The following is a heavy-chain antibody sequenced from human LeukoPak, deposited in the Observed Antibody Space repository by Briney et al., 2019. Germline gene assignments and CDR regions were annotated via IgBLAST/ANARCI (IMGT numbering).Heavy chain of an antibody. V-gene: IGHV3-7*01. CDR2: INQDGRHR. Sequence: GRSLRLSCVASGFAFSTYWMTWVRQAPGKGLGWVANINQDGRHRYFVNSVEGRFSISRDNAKNSLYLQIDSRRADDTAVYYCARGGRGWFDPWGQGTLVTVSS. J-gene: IGHJ5*02. D-gene: IGHD1-26*01. CDR1: GFAFSTYW. CDR3: ARGGRGWFDP.